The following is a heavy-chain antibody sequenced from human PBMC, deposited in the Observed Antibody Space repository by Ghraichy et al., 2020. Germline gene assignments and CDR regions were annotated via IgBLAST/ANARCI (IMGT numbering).Heavy chain of an antibody. CDR3: AQGSIAAVGNLPDY. J-gene: IGHJ4*02. D-gene: IGHD6-13*01. CDR2: IDWDDDK. CDR1: GFSLSTSGMC. V-gene: IGHV2-70*11. Sequence: SGPTLVKPTQTLTLTCTFSGFSLSTSGMCVSWIRQPPGKALEWLARIDWDDDKYYSTSLKTRLTISKDTSKNQVVLTMTNMDPVDTATYYCAQGSIAAVGNLPDYWGQGTLVTVSS.